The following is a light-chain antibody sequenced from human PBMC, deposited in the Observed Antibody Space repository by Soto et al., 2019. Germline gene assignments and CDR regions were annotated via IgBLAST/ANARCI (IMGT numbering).Light chain of an antibody. CDR1: QSISIW. Sequence: DIHMTQSPTTLSASVGDIVTITCRASQSISIWLAWYQQKPGRAPNLLIYGMSSLASGVPSRFSGSGSGTEFTLCISSLQAYEVATYYCQHYNDYSWTFGQGTKVEIK. CDR3: QHYNDYSWT. CDR2: GMS. J-gene: IGKJ1*01. V-gene: IGKV1-5*03.